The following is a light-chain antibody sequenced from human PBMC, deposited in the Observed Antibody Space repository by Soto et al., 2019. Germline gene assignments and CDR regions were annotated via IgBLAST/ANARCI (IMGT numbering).Light chain of an antibody. V-gene: IGKV1-27*01. CDR3: QKYNSAPRT. CDR2: AAS. Sequence: DIQMTQSPSSLSASVGDRVTITCRASQGISNYLAWYQQKPGKVPKLLIYAASTLQSGVPSRFSGSGSVTDFTLTISNLQPEYVATSYCQKYNSAPRTFGQGTKVEIK. CDR1: QGISNY. J-gene: IGKJ1*01.